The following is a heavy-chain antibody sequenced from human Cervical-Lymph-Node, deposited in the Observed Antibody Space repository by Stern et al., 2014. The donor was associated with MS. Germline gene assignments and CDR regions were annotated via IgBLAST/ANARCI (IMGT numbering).Heavy chain of an antibody. J-gene: IGHJ3*02. D-gene: IGHD3-3*01. CDR1: GFTVSNNY. CDR2: IYTDDTT. CDR3: ARAIFGVNTAAMAPDAFDT. Sequence: EVQLVESGGGLIQPGGSLRLSCAAPGFTVSNNYMSWVRQAPGKGLEWVSLIYTDDTTYYAGSVTGRFTISRDSSKNKLFLQMNSLSAEDTAVYFCARAIFGVNTAAMAPDAFDTWGQGTMVTVSS. V-gene: IGHV3-53*01.